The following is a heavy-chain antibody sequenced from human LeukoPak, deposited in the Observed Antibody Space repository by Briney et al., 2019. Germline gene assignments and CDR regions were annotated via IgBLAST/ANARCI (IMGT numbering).Heavy chain of an antibody. J-gene: IGHJ3*02. D-gene: IGHD4-17*01. CDR1: GFTFSNHD. V-gene: IGHV3-33*06. CDR2: IWYDGSNE. Sequence: HPGRSLRLSCVASGFTFSNHDMHWVRQAPGKGLEWLAVIWYDGSNENYADSVKGRFTISRDHSKNTVYLQMNSLRAEDTAVYHCAKDPNGDYIGAFDMWGQGTMVTVSS. CDR3: AKDPNGDYIGAFDM.